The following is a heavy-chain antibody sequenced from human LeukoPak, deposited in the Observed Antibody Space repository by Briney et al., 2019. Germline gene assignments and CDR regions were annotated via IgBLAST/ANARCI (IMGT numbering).Heavy chain of an antibody. CDR3: ARQPSLSHCSSGTCWFDP. CDR1: GGSISSSSYY. CDR2: VFYSGKT. D-gene: IGHD2-2*01. V-gene: IGHV4-39*01. J-gene: IGHJ5*02. Sequence: SETLSLTCTVSGGSISSSSYYWGWIRRPPGKGLEWIGSVFYSGKTYYNPSLKSRVTISVDTSRNQFSLNLRSVTAADTAVYYCARQPSLSHCSSGTCWFDPWGQGTLVSVSS.